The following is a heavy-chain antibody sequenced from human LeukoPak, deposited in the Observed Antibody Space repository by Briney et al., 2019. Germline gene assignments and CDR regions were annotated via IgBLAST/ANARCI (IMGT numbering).Heavy chain of an antibody. J-gene: IGHJ4*02. V-gene: IGHV4-34*01. CDR1: GGSFSGYY. D-gene: IGHD3-10*01. CDR3: ARRPLVYYGSGSYYNSMFDY. Sequence: SETLSLTCAVYGGSFSGYYWSWIRQPPGKGLEWIGEINHSGSTNYNPSLKSRVAISVDTSKNQFSLKLSSVTAADTAVYYCARRPLVYYGSGSYYNSMFDYWGQGTLVTVSS. CDR2: INHSGST.